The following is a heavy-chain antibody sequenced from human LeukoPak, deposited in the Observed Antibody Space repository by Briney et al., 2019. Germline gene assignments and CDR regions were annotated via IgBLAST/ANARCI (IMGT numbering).Heavy chain of an antibody. Sequence: PSETLSLTCAVYGGSFRGYYWSWIRQPPGKGLEWIGEINHSGSTNYNPSLKSRVTISVDTSKTHFSLKLSSVTAADTAVYYCARGRVGRGYCSSTSCYVWFDHWGQGTLVTVSS. D-gene: IGHD2-2*01. CDR3: ARGRVGRGYCSSTSCYVWFDH. V-gene: IGHV4-34*01. J-gene: IGHJ5*02. CDR1: GGSFRGYY. CDR2: INHSGST.